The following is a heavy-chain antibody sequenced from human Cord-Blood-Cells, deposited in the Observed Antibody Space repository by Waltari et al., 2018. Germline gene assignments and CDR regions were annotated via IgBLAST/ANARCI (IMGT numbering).Heavy chain of an antibody. CDR3: ARAFENCSSTSCYKYYFDY. CDR2: IIPIFGTA. V-gene: IGHV1-69*01. J-gene: IGHJ4*02. Sequence: QVQLVQSGAEVKKPGSSVKVSCKASGGTFSSYAISWVRPAPGQGLEWMGGIIPIFGTANYAQKFQGRVTITADESTSTAYMELSSLRSEDTAVYYCARAFENCSSTSCYKYYFDYWGQGTLVTVSS. D-gene: IGHD2-2*02. CDR1: GGTFSSYA.